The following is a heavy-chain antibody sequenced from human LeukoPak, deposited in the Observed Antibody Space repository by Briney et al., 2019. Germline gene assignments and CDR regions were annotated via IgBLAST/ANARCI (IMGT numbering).Heavy chain of an antibody. V-gene: IGHV3-30*02. Sequence: PGGSLRLSCAASGFTFSSYGMRWVRQAPGKGLEWVAFIRYDGSNKYYADSVKGRFTISRDNSKNTLYLQMNSLRAEDTAVYYCAKDHLYYYDSSAYYSGYWGQGTLVTVSS. CDR2: IRYDGSNK. J-gene: IGHJ4*02. CDR3: AKDHLYYYDSSAYYSGY. CDR1: GFTFSSYG. D-gene: IGHD3-22*01.